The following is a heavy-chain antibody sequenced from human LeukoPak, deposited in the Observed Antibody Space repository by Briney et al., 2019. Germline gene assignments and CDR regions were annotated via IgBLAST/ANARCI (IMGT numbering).Heavy chain of an antibody. V-gene: IGHV4-59*11. CDR1: GGSISGHY. CDR3: VIENYRVYWKVFDS. D-gene: IGHD3-10*01. Sequence: KTSDTLSLTCNVSGGSISGHYWNWIRQSTGKGLEWIGYIYYNGNTKYNPSLSRRVTISLVTSNVQFSVVLPSVTAENRAVYFFVIENYRVYWKVFDSWGQGTMVTVSS. CDR2: IYYNGNT. J-gene: IGHJ3*02.